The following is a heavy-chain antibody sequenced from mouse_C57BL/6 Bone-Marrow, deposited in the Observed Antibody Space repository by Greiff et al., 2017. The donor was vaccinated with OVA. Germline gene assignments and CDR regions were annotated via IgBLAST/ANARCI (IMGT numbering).Heavy chain of an antibody. CDR2: IRNKANNHAT. D-gene: IGHD1-1*01. CDR3: TRRAVVAPYYAMDY. Sequence: EVNLVESGGGLVQPGGSMKLSCAASGFTFSDAWMDWVRQSPEKGLEWVAEIRNKANNHATYYAESVKGRFTISRDDSKSSVYLQMNSLRAEDTGIYYCTRRAVVAPYYAMDYWGQGTSVTVSS. CDR1: GFTFSDAW. J-gene: IGHJ4*01. V-gene: IGHV6-6*01.